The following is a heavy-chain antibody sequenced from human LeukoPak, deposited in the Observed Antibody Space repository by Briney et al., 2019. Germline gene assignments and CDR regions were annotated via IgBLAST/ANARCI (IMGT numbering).Heavy chain of an antibody. CDR3: ARRRGNSYGNGPLNY. CDR2: INHSGST. V-gene: IGHV4-34*01. CDR1: GGSLSVYY. Sequence: SETLSLTRAVYGGSLSVYYWSWIRQPPGKGLEWIGEINHSGSTNYNPSLKSRVTISVDTSKNQFSLKLSSATAADTAVYYCARRRGNSYGNGPLNYWGQGTLVTVSS. J-gene: IGHJ4*02. D-gene: IGHD5-18*01.